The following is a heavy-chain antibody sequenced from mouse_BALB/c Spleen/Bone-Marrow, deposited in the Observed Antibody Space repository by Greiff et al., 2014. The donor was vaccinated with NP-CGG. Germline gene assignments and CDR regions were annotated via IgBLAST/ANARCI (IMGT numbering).Heavy chain of an antibody. CDR2: ISYSGIT. D-gene: IGHD1-1*01. Sequence: EVMLVESGPSLVKPSQTLSLTCSVTGDSITTDYWNWIRKFPGDKLEYLGYISYSGITYYNPSLKSRISITRDTSKNQYYLQLNSVTTEDTATYYCARTYYYGSGSFKDWGQGTLVTVSA. V-gene: IGHV3-8*02. CDR3: ARTYYYGSGSFKD. J-gene: IGHJ3*01. CDR1: GDSITTDY.